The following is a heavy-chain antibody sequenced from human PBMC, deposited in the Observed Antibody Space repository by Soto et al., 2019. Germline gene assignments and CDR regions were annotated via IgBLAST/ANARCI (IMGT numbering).Heavy chain of an antibody. CDR2: IFSNDEK. V-gene: IGHV2-26*04. CDR3: ASTYSTSWYWFDP. J-gene: IGHJ5*02. CDR1: GFSLSHAGLG. Sequence: QITVKESGPVLVKPTETLTLTCTVSGFSLSHAGLGVSWIRQPPGKALEWLAHIFSNDEKSYSTSLKSRLTISKDTSKSQVVLIMTNMDPVDTATYYCASTYSTSWYWFDPWGQGTLVTVSS. D-gene: IGHD6-13*01.